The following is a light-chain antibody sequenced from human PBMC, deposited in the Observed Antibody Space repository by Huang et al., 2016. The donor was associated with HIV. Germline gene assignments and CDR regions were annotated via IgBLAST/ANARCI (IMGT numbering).Light chain of an antibody. V-gene: IGKV1-27*01. CDR2: AAS. CDR1: QAINNY. Sequence: IQMTQFPSTLSASVGHRVTITCRASQAINNYLAWYQQRTGKVPKLLIFAASTLQSWVLSRFSSSGARTDFTLTINSLQPEDVATYYCQAYNSAPPFTFGPGTKVNIK. J-gene: IGKJ3*01. CDR3: QAYNSAPPFT.